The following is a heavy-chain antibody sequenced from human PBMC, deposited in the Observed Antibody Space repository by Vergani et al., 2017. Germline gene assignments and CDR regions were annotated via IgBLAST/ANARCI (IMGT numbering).Heavy chain of an antibody. CDR2: IFYSGTT. CDR1: GGSISSGDHC. V-gene: IGHV4-31*11. D-gene: IGHD6-25*01. Sequence: QVQLQESGPGVVKPSQTLSLTCAVSGGSISSGDHCWTWIRQPPGKGLEWIGYIFYSGTTYDNPSLRSRLTISVDTSKNQFSLKLRSVTAADTAVYYCARVDTQVPATSHFYYMGVWGKGTTVVVSS. J-gene: IGHJ6*03. CDR3: ARVDTQVPATSHFYYMGV.